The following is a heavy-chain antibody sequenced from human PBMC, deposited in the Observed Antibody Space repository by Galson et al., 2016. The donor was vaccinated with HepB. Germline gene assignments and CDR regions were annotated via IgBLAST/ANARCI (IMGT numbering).Heavy chain of an antibody. CDR1: GFTFRYYG. Sequence: SLRLSCAASGFTFRYYGMTWVRQAPGKGLEWVSIVDNSGDGTYYADSVKGRFTISRDNSKNTLYLQMNSLRAEDTAVYYCVKDGPANGWSDFEYWGQGSLVTVSS. CDR3: VKDGPANGWSDFEY. V-gene: IGHV3-23*01. D-gene: IGHD6-19*01. CDR2: VDNSGDGT. J-gene: IGHJ4*02.